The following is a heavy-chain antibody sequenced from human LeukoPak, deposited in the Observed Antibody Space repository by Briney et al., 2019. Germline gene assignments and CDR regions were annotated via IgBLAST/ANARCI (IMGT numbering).Heavy chain of an antibody. Sequence: QSGGSLRLSCAAPGFTFSSYGMHWVRQAPGKGLEWVAVIWYDGSNKYYADSVKGRFTISRDNSKNTLYLQMNSLRAEDTAVYYCAKDFGVVVVAATFDYWGQGTLVTVSS. D-gene: IGHD2-15*01. CDR1: GFTFSSYG. J-gene: IGHJ4*02. CDR3: AKDFGVVVVAATFDY. CDR2: IWYDGSNK. V-gene: IGHV3-33*06.